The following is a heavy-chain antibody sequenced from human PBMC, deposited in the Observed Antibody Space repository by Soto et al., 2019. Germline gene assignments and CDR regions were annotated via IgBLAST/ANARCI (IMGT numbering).Heavy chain of an antibody. J-gene: IGHJ2*01. CDR2: ISGSGGTT. CDR1: GFTFSNYA. D-gene: IGHD4-17*01. Sequence: PGGSLRLSCAASGFTFSNYAMSWVRQAPEKGLEWVSVISGSGGTTYYADSVKGRFTISRDNSKNTLYLQMNSLRAEDTAVYYCAKRTVGWYFDLWGRGTLVTVS. CDR3: AKRTVGWYFDL. V-gene: IGHV3-23*01.